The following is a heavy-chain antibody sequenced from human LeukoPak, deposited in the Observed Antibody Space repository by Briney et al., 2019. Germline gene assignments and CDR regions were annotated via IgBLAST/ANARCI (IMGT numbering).Heavy chain of an antibody. V-gene: IGHV3-7*04. J-gene: IGHJ4*02. Sequence: GGSLRLSCAASGFTFSSNWMTWVRQAPGKGLEWVANINQDGGEKYYVDSVKGRFTISRDNAKNSLYLQMNSLRVEDTAVYYCARNYDWGQGALVTVSS. CDR3: ARNYD. CDR1: GFTFSSNW. D-gene: IGHD3-16*01. CDR2: INQDGGEK.